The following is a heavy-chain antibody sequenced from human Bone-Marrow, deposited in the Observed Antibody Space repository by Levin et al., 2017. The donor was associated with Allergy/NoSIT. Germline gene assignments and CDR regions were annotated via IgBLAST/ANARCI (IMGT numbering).Heavy chain of an antibody. Sequence: GESLKISCKTSGYTFTGYYLHWVRQAPGQGLEWMGWINSNTGGTNYVQKFQGRVTMTRDTSISTAYMELSRLTSDDTAVYYCAREIEVTGVTGVNQFDYWGQGTLLTVSS. CDR1: GYTFTGYY. CDR3: AREIEVTGVTGVNQFDY. D-gene: IGHD1-20*01. CDR2: INSNTGGT. V-gene: IGHV1-2*02. J-gene: IGHJ4*02.